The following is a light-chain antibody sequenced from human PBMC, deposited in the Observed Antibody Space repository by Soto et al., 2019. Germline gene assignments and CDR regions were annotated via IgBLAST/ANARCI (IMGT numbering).Light chain of an antibody. CDR2: EVS. V-gene: IGLV2-8*01. CDR3: SSYAGSNKSV. CDR1: SSNIGGTNY. Sequence: QSVLTQPPSASGTPGQRVFISCSGSSSNIGGTNYAYWYQQLPGAAPKLMIYEVSKRPSGVPDRFSGSKSGNTASLTVSGLQPEDEADYYCSSYAGSNKSVFGTGTKVTVL. J-gene: IGLJ1*01.